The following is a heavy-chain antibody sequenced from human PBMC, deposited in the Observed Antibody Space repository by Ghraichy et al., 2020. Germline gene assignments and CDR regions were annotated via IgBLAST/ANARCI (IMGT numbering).Heavy chain of an antibody. CDR2: IRQDGSEK. Sequence: GGSLRLSCAASGFTFGSYWMSWVRQAPGKGLEWVANIRQDGSEKYYVDSVKGRFTISRDSAKNSLYLQMNNLRAEDTAVYYCARGPLGYCSSTSCSFDYWVQGTLVTVSS. V-gene: IGHV3-7*04. D-gene: IGHD2-2*01. CDR3: ARGPLGYCSSTSCSFDY. CDR1: GFTFGSYW. J-gene: IGHJ4*02.